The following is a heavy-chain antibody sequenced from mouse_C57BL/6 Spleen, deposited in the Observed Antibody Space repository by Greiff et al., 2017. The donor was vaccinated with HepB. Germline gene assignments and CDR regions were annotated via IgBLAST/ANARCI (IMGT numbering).Heavy chain of an antibody. CDR1: GYTFTSYW. CDR3: ARRSNYGAMDY. Sequence: QVQLQQPGAELVKPGASVKLSCKASGYTFTSYWMQWVKQRPGQGLEWIGEIDPSDSYTNYNQKFKGKATLTVDTSSSTAYMQLSSLTSEDSAVYYCARRSNYGAMDYWGQGTSVTVSS. J-gene: IGHJ4*01. D-gene: IGHD2-5*01. V-gene: IGHV1-50*01. CDR2: IDPSDSYT.